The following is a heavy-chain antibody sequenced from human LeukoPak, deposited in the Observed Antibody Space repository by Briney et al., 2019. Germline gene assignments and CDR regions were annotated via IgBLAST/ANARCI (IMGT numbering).Heavy chain of an antibody. Sequence: GGSLRLSCAASGFTSSSYWMSWVRQAPGKGPEWVANIKQDGSEKYYVDSVKGRFTISRDNAKNSPYLQMNSLRAEDTAVYYCARDRSVWGSYRHRYFDYWGQGTLVTVSS. D-gene: IGHD3-16*02. V-gene: IGHV3-7*01. CDR3: ARDRSVWGSYRHRYFDY. J-gene: IGHJ4*02. CDR1: GFTSSSYW. CDR2: IKQDGSEK.